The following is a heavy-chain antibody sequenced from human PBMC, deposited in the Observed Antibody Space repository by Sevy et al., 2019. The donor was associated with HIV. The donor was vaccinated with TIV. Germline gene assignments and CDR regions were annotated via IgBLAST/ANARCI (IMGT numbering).Heavy chain of an antibody. CDR3: ARAGDTMVRGVRGIGYYYYYYGMDV. J-gene: IGHJ6*02. CDR1: GFTFSSYG. Sequence: GGSLRLSCAASGFTFSSYGMHWVRQPPGKGLEWVAVIWYDGSNKYYADSVKGRFTISRDNSKNTLYLQMNSLRAEDTAVYYCARAGDTMVRGVRGIGYYYYYYGMDVWGQGTTVTVSS. CDR2: IWYDGSNK. D-gene: IGHD3-10*01. V-gene: IGHV3-33*01.